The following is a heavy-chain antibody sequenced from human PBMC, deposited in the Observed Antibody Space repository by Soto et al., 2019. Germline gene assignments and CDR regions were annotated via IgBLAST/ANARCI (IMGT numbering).Heavy chain of an antibody. J-gene: IGHJ4*02. CDR3: ARDLGGWPDY. Sequence: SETLSLTCAVSGGSISSGGYSWSWIRQPPGKGLEWIGYMYHSGSTYYNPSLKSRVTISIDRSKNQFSLKLSSVTAADTAVYYCARDLGGWPDYWGQGTLVTVSS. CDR2: MYHSGST. CDR1: GGSISSGGYS. D-gene: IGHD2-15*01. V-gene: IGHV4-30-2*01.